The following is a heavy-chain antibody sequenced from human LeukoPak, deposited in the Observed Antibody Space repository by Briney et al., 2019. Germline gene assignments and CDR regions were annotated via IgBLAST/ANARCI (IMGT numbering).Heavy chain of an antibody. CDR2: INPNRGGT. J-gene: IGHJ2*01. CDR1: VYTFTGYY. V-gene: IGHV1-2*02. Sequence: ASVKVSCKASVYTFTGYYMHWVRQAPGQGLEWMGWINPNRGGTNYAQKFQGRVTMTRDTSISTAYMELSRLRSDDTAVYYCARGTVTFSYWYFDLWGRGTLVTVSS. D-gene: IGHD4-17*01. CDR3: ARGTVTFSYWYFDL.